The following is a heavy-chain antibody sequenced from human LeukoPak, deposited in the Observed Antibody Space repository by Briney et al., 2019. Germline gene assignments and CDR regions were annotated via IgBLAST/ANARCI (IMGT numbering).Heavy chain of an antibody. CDR3: AKIPGDRPDD. Sequence: SETLSLTCTVSGGSIISSYWTWIRQPPGKGLEWIGYMYNSVRTTNYNPSLKCRDTMSMDTSKNQFSLNLKSVTAAATAIYYCAKIPGDRPDDWGQGTLVTVS. V-gene: IGHV4-59*03. CDR1: GGSIISSY. D-gene: IGHD7-27*01. CDR2: MYNSVRTT. J-gene: IGHJ4*02.